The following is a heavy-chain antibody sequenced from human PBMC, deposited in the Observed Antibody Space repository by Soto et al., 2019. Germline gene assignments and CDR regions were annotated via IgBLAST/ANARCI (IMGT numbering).Heavy chain of an antibody. J-gene: IGHJ4*02. CDR3: ATRMTTAPY. CDR1: GFTVSNNY. Sequence: EVYLVQSGGGLVQPGGSLRLSCAASGFTVSNNYLSWVRQAPGKGLQWVSLIYSDGGTDYAESVKGRFTISRDNSKNTLYLQMNSLKAEDTAIYYCATRMTTAPYWGQGTLVTVSS. V-gene: IGHV3-66*01. D-gene: IGHD4-17*01. CDR2: IYSDGGT.